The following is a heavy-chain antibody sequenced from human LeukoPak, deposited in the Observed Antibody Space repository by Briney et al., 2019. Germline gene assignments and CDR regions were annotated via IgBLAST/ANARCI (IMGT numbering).Heavy chain of an antibody. Sequence: ASVKVSCKASGYSSTNYGISWVRQAPGQGLEWMGWIHIYRGNTNYAQKFQGRVTMTTDTSTSTVYMEVRGLRSDDTAMYYCARDVGITVADSFDPWGQGALVTVSS. J-gene: IGHJ5*02. CDR1: GYSSTNYG. V-gene: IGHV1-18*01. D-gene: IGHD6-13*01. CDR3: ARDVGITVADSFDP. CDR2: IHIYRGNT.